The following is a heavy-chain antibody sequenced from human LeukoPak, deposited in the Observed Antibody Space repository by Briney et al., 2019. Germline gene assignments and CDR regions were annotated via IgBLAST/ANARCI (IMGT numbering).Heavy chain of an antibody. J-gene: IGHJ3*02. Sequence: GGSLRLSCAASGFSFSSYGMHWVRQAPGKGLEWVAVIWYDGSNKYYADSVRGRFTISRDNSKNTLYLQMNSLRAEDTAVYYCARDVNSGSYYKSDAFDIWGQGTMVTVSS. CDR1: GFSFSSYG. D-gene: IGHD1-26*01. V-gene: IGHV3-33*01. CDR3: ARDVNSGSYYKSDAFDI. CDR2: IWYDGSNK.